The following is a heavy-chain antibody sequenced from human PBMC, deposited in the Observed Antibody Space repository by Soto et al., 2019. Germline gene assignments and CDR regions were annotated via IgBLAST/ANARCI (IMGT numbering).Heavy chain of an antibody. V-gene: IGHV3-23*01. CDR3: VNALVFVYCNNGVRLEYDI. CDR2: ISGSGGGT. Sequence: GGSLRLSCAASGFTFGIYAMGCVRQAPGKGLEWVSTISGSGGGTYYADSVKGRFTISRDNSKNTLYLQMNSLRAEDTAVYYCVNALVFVYCNNGVRLEYDIWGQGTLVTVSS. CDR1: GFTFGIYA. D-gene: IGHD2-8*01. J-gene: IGHJ3*02.